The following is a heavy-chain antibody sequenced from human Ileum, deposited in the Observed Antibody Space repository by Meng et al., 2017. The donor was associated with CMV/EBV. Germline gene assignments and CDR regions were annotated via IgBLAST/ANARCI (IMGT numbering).Heavy chain of an antibody. CDR2: ISKGGSKI. CDR1: GFTFSSYE. J-gene: IGHJ4*02. V-gene: IGHV3-48*03. CDR3: ARGGRYICNY. Sequence: GESLKISCAASGFTFSSYEMNWVRQAPGKGLEWVSYISKGGSKIYYADSAMGRFTISRDNAKNSLYLQINSLRAEDTAVYYCARGGRYICNYWGQGTLVTVSS. D-gene: IGHD2/OR15-2a*01.